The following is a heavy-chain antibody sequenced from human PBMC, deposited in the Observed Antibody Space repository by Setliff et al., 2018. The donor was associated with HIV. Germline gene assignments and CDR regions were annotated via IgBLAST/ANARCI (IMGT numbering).Heavy chain of an antibody. J-gene: IGHJ6*02. V-gene: IGHV1-69*13. CDR2: IIPIFGTA. D-gene: IGHD5-18*01. CDR3: AREKGNVDSSMVLYYYYGMDV. Sequence: ASVKVSCKASGGTFSSYAISWVRQAPGQGLEWMGGIIPIFGTANYAQKFQGRVTITADESTNTVYMEVRSLRSEDTAVYYCAREKGNVDSSMVLYYYYGMDVWGQGTTVTVSS. CDR1: GGTFSSYA.